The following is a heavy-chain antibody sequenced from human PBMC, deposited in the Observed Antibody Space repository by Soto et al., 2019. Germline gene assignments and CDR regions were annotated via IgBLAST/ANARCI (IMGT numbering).Heavy chain of an antibody. D-gene: IGHD3-10*01. CDR1: GGSFSGYY. V-gene: IGHV4-34*01. CDR3: ARGKTMGY. J-gene: IGHJ4*02. CDR2: INHSGST. Sequence: SETLSLTCAVYGGSFSGYYWSWIRQPPGKGLEWIGEINHSGSTNYNPTLKSPVTISVDTSKNQFSLKLNSVTAADTAVYYCARGKTMGYWGQGTLVTVSS.